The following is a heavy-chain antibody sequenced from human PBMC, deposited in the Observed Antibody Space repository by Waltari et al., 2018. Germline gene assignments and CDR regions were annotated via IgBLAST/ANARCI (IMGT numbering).Heavy chain of an antibody. J-gene: IGHJ4*02. CDR3: LRDDITTNPWEFDY. D-gene: IGHD1-26*01. CDR1: GYTCSAYS. V-gene: IGHV1-2*02. CDR2: INPINGVT. Sequence: QVQLVQSGSEVKKPGASVKVSCKSSGYTCSAYSLQWVRQAPGQGLEWMGWINPINGVTGYAKKFQGRVTMTRDTSVNAVYMELSSLRSDDTAVYYCLRDDITTNPWEFDYWGQGTLVTVSS.